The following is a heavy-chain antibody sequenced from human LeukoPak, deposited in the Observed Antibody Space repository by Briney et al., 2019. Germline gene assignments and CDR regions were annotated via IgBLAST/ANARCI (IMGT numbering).Heavy chain of an antibody. CDR1: GYTFTSYG. J-gene: IGHJ4*02. CDR2: ISAYNGNT. CDR3: ARSRQAMTTVTTGDY. D-gene: IGHD4-17*01. Sequence: ASVKVSCKASGYTFTSYGISWVRQAPGQGLEWMGWISAYNGNTNYAQKLQGRVTMTTDTSTGTAYMELRSLRSDDTAVYYCARSRQAMTTVTTGDYWGQGTLVTVSS. V-gene: IGHV1-18*01.